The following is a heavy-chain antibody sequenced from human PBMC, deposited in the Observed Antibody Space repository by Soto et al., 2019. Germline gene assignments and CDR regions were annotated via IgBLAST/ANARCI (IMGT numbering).Heavy chain of an antibody. CDR3: ARGGGGWQPYNWFDP. J-gene: IGHJ5*02. V-gene: IGHV1-69*13. D-gene: IGHD6-19*01. CDR1: GGTFSSYA. Sequence: SVKVSCKASGGTFSSYAISWVRQAPGQGLEWMGGIIPIFGTANYAQKFQGRVTITADESTSTAYMELSSLRSEDTAVYYCARGGGGWQPYNWFDPWGQGTLVTVSS. CDR2: IIPIFGTA.